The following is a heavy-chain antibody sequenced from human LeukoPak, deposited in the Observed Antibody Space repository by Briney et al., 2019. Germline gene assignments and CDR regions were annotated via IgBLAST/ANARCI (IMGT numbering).Heavy chain of an antibody. CDR3: ARDGYCSGGDCYSAVDY. D-gene: IGHD2-15*01. CDR2: ITSSSSTM. J-gene: IGHJ4*02. Sequence: PGGSLRLSCAGSRFTFSSYWMSWVRQAPGKGLEWVSYITSSSSTMYYADSVKGRFTISRDNAKNSLYLQMNSLRAEDTAVYYCARDGYCSGGDCYSAVDYWGQGTLVTVSS. CDR1: RFTFSSYW. V-gene: IGHV3-48*04.